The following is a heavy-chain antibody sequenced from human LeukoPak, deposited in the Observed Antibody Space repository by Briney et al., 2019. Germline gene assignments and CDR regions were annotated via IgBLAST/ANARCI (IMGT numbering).Heavy chain of an antibody. D-gene: IGHD6-6*01. CDR1: GGTFSSYA. V-gene: IGHV1-69*13. CDR3: ARVGSSSYLYYYYYYMDV. J-gene: IGHJ6*03. CDR2: IIPIFGTA. Sequence: ASVKVSCKASGGTFSSYAISWVRQAPGQGLEWMGGIIPIFGTANYAQKFQGRVTITADESTSTAYMELSSLRSEDTAVYYCARVGSSSYLYYYYYYMDVWGKGTTVTVSS.